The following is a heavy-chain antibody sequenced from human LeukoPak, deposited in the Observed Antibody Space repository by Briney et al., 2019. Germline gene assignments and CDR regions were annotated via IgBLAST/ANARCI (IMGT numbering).Heavy chain of an antibody. CDR1: GGSISGYY. Sequence: SETLSLTCSVSGGSISGYYWSWIRQPPGKGLEWIGYIYTSGSTNYNPSLKSRVAISVDTSKNQLSLKLRSVTAADTAVFYCARQPHNYYCMDVWGKGTTVTVSS. J-gene: IGHJ6*03. CDR3: ARQPHNYYCMDV. V-gene: IGHV4-4*09. CDR2: IYTSGST.